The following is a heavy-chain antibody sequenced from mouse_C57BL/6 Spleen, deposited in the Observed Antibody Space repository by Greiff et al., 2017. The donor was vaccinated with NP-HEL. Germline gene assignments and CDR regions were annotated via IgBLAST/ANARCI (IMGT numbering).Heavy chain of an antibody. V-gene: IGHV1-50*01. CDR3: ARWAGTYYAMDY. CDR2: IDPSDSYT. D-gene: IGHD4-1*01. J-gene: IGHJ4*01. Sequence: QVQLQQSGAELAKPGASVKLSCKASGYTFTSYWMQWVKQRPGQGLEWIGEIDPSDSYTNYNQKFKGKATLTVDQSSSTAYMQLSSLTSEDSAVYYCARWAGTYYAMDYWGQGTSVTVSS. CDR1: GYTFTSYW.